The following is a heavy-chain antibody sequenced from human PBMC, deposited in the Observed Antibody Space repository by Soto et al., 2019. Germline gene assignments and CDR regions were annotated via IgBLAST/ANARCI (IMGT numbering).Heavy chain of an antibody. J-gene: IGHJ5*02. V-gene: IGHV3-21*01. CDR3: ANSRWYSSSPFGP. Sequence: EVQLVASGGGLVKPGGSLRLSCAASGFTFSSYSMNWVRQAPGKGLEWVSSISSSSSYIYYADSVKGRFTITRDNAKNSLYLQMNSLRAEDTAVYYGANSRWYSSSPFGPWGQGTLVTVSS. CDR2: ISSSSSYI. CDR1: GFTFSSYS. D-gene: IGHD6-13*01.